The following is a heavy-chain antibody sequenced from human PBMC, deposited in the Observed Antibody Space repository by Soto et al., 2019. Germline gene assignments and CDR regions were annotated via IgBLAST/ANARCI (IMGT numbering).Heavy chain of an antibody. CDR2: MNAGNGNT. Sequence: QVQLVQSGAEVKKPGASVKVSCKASGYTFTSYAMHWVRQAPGQRLEWMGWMNAGNGNTKYSQKLQGRVTITRETTASTAYLELSSLRSEDTAVYYYARGPLLWGDVWGQGTTVTVSS. D-gene: IGHD3-10*01. J-gene: IGHJ6*02. CDR3: ARGPLLWGDV. CDR1: GYTFTSYA. V-gene: IGHV1-3*01.